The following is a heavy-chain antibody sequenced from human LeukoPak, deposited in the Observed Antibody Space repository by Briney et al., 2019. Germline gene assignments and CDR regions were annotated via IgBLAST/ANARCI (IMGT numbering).Heavy chain of an antibody. Sequence: PGRSLRLSCAASGFTFDDYAMHWVRQAPGKGLEWVSGISWNSGSIGYADSVKGRFTISRDNAKNSLYLQMNSLRAEDTAVYYCARGTNWNYINNWFDPWGQGTLVTVSS. CDR2: ISWNSGSI. CDR3: ARGTNWNYINNWFDP. D-gene: IGHD1-7*01. CDR1: GFTFDDYA. V-gene: IGHV3-9*01. J-gene: IGHJ5*02.